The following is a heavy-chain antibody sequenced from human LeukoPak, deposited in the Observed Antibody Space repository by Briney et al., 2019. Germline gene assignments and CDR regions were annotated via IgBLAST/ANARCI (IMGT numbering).Heavy chain of an antibody. CDR3: ARDKNYLTYGWPGYASGYYYYMDV. CDR2: ISSSSSYI. J-gene: IGHJ6*03. D-gene: IGHD3-16*01. V-gene: IGHV3-21*01. Sequence: GGSLRLSCAASGFTFSSYSMNWVRQAPGKGLEWVSSISSSSSYIYYADSVKGRFTISRDNAKNSLYLQMNSLRAEDTAVYYCARDKNYLTYGWPGYASGYYYYMDVWGKGTTVTVSS. CDR1: GFTFSSYS.